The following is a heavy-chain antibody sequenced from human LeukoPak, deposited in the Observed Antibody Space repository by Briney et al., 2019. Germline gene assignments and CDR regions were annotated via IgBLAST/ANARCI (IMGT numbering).Heavy chain of an antibody. CDR1: GFTFSSYW. D-gene: IGHD2-2*01. J-gene: IGHJ4*02. V-gene: IGHV3-7*01. Sequence: GGSLRLSCAASGFTFSSYWMSWVRQAPGKGLEWVANIKQDGSEKYYVDSVKGRFTISRDNAKNSLYLQTNSLRAEETAVYYCARDLESLKAGVVPAFFDYWGQGTLVTVSS. CDR3: ARDLESLKAGVVPAFFDY. CDR2: IKQDGSEK.